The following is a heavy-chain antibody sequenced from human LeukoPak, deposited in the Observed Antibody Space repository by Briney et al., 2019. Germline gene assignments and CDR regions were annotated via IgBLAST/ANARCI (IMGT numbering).Heavy chain of an antibody. D-gene: IGHD6-13*01. CDR2: IIPILGIA. Sequence: ASVNVSCKASGGTFSSYAIRWVRQAPGQGLEWMGRIIPILGIANYAQKFQGRVTITADKSTSTAYMELSSLRSEDTAVYYCARVRIAAAGAGNWFDPWGQGTLVTVSS. V-gene: IGHV1-69*04. CDR1: GGTFSSYA. CDR3: ARVRIAAAGAGNWFDP. J-gene: IGHJ5*02.